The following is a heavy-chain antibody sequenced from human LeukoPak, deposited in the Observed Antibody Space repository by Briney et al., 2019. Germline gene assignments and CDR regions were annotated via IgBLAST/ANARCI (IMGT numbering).Heavy chain of an antibody. CDR2: IYTSGST. CDR3: ANGRYYYYMDV. CDR1: GGSISSGSYY. V-gene: IGHV4-61*02. J-gene: IGHJ6*03. Sequence: SETLSLTCTVSGGSISSGSYYWSWIRQPAGKGLEWIGRIYTSGSTNYNPSLKSRVTISVDTSKNHFSLKLSSVTAADTAVYYCANGRYYYYMDVWGKGTTVTVSS.